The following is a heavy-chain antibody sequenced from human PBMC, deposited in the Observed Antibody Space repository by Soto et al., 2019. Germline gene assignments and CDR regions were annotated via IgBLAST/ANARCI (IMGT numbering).Heavy chain of an antibody. D-gene: IGHD4-4*01. J-gene: IGHJ6*03. CDR2: ISGYNGNT. CDR1: GYTFRSYG. CDR3: AKADSNYAGRFSYFYMDV. V-gene: IGHV1-18*01. Sequence: QVQLVQSGTEVKKPGASVKVSCKASGYTFRSYGISWVRQAPGQGPEWMGWISGYNGNTHYPQKFQGKVTMTKETSTSTAYMELRSLRSDDTAVYYCAKADSNYAGRFSYFYMDVWGNGTLVTVSS.